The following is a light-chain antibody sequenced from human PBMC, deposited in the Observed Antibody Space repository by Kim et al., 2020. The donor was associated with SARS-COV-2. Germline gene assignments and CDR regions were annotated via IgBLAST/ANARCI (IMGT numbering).Light chain of an antibody. CDR1: QSVCGPS. V-gene: IGKV3-20*01. Sequence: PRERAAPSCSTSQSVCGPSLAWYKHKPGQAPRRPIYSVSNGATGIPDRCRGSGCGTDFTLTISRVEPEDFAVYYCQQYGIAPPCTFGQGTKLEI. CDR3: QQYGIAPPCT. CDR2: SVS. J-gene: IGKJ2*02.